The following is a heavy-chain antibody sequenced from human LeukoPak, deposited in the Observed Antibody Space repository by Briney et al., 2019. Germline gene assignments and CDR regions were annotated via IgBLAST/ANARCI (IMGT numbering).Heavy chain of an antibody. J-gene: IGHJ4*02. CDR2: FGSKIDYYAT. V-gene: IGHV3-73*01. CDR3: ASGHCSGGSCSPLDY. Sequence: GGSLRLSCAASGFTFSDSAMHWVRQASGKGLEWVGRFGSKIDYYATVFPASVKGRFIISRDDSQNTAYLEMNSLRTEDTAVYYCASGHCSGGSCSPLDYWGQGTLVTVSS. D-gene: IGHD2-15*01. CDR1: GFTFSDSA.